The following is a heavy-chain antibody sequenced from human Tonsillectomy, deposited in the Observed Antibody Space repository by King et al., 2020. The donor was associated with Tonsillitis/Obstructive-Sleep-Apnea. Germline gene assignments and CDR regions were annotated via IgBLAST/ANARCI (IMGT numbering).Heavy chain of an antibody. J-gene: IGHJ4*02. CDR3: ARDSRVGATRYFDY. CDR2: ISSSSSYT. D-gene: IGHD1-26*01. Sequence: VQLVESGGGLVKPGGSLRLSCAASGFTFSDYYMSWIRQAPGKGLEWVSYISSSSSYTYYADSVKGRFTISRDNAKNSQYLQMNSLRAEDTAVYYCARDSRVGATRYFDYWGQGTLVTVSS. CDR1: GFTFSDYY. V-gene: IGHV3-11*05.